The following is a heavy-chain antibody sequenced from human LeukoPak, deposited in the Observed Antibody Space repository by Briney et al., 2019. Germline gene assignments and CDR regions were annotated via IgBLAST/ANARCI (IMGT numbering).Heavy chain of an antibody. D-gene: IGHD3-10*02. CDR1: GSTFITYW. CDR2: ISNGGSAT. Sequence: PGGSLRLSFAASGSTFITYWMSWSGKPPGKGLEWVASISNGGSATYYVDSVRGRFTISRDDAKNSLFLQMNGLRADDTAVYYCTRENYVPDSWGQGTLVTVSS. J-gene: IGHJ4*02. CDR3: TRENYVPDS. V-gene: IGHV3-7*03.